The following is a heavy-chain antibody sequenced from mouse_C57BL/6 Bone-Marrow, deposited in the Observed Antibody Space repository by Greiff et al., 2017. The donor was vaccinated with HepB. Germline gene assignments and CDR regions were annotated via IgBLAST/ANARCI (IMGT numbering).Heavy chain of an antibody. V-gene: IGHV5-16*01. Sequence: EVQRVESEGGLVQPGSSMKLSCTASGFTFSDYYMAWVRQVPEKGLEWVANINYDGSSTYYLDPLKSRFIISRDNAKNILYLQMSSLKSEDTATYYCARDLDYFDYWGQGTTLTVSS. CDR3: ARDLDYFDY. CDR2: INYDGSST. J-gene: IGHJ2*01. CDR1: GFTFSDYY.